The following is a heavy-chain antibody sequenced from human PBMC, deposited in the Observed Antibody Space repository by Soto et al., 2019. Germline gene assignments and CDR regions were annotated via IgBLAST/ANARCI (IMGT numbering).Heavy chain of an antibody. CDR3: ARDHDYTFRWFDP. D-gene: IGHD4-4*01. J-gene: IGHJ5*02. CDR2: IYYSGST. CDR1: GGSMSSGGYY. Sequence: PSKTLSLTCTVSGGSMSSGGYYWSWIRQHPGKGLEWIGYIYYSGSTYYNPSLKSRVTISVDTSKNQFSLKLSSVTAADAAVYYSARDHDYTFRWFDPWGQGTLVTVSS. V-gene: IGHV4-31*03.